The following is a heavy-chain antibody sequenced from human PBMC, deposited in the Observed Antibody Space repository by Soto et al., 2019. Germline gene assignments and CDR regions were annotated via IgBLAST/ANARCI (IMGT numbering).Heavy chain of an antibody. Sequence: VGSLRLSCAASGFTFSSYAMSWVRQAPGKGLEWVSAISGSGGSTYYADSVKGRFTISRDNSKNTLYLQMNSLRAEDTAVYYCAKRRLTIFGVYGPFDYWGQGTLVTVSS. V-gene: IGHV3-23*01. J-gene: IGHJ4*02. CDR3: AKRRLTIFGVYGPFDY. CDR2: ISGSGGST. D-gene: IGHD3-3*01. CDR1: GFTFSSYA.